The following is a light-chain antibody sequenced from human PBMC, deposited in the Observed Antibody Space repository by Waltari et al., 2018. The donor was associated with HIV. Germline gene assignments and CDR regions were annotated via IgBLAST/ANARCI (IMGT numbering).Light chain of an antibody. Sequence: SALTQPASVSGSPGQSITISCTGSSSDIGAYDYVSWYQQHPGEAPTLIIYDVSRRPSGITHRFSGSKSVNTASLTISGLQAEDEADYYCSSYTGSSTLGVFGTGTTVTVL. V-gene: IGLV2-14*03. CDR3: SSYTGSSTLGV. J-gene: IGLJ1*01. CDR1: SSDIGAYDY. CDR2: DVS.